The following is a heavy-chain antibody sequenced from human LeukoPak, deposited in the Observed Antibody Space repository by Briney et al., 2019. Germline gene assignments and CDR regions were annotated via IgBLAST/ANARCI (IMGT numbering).Heavy chain of an antibody. Sequence: SETLSLTCAVYGGSFSGYYWSWIRQPPGKGLEWIGEINHSGSTNYNPSLKSRVTISVDTSKNQFSLKLSSVTAADTAVYYCARIPLGGSEAQYYFDYWGQGTLVTVSS. V-gene: IGHV4-34*01. CDR3: ARIPLGGSEAQYYFDY. D-gene: IGHD3-16*01. CDR2: INHSGST. J-gene: IGHJ4*02. CDR1: GGSFSGYY.